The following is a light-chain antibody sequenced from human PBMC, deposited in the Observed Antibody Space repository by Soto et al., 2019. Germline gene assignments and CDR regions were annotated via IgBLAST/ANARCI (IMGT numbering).Light chain of an antibody. V-gene: IGKV1-5*03. J-gene: IGKJ2*01. CDR1: QSISSW. CDR2: KAS. CDR3: QQYNSYPYT. Sequence: DIQMTQSPSTLSASVGDRVTITGRASQSISSWVAWYQQKLGKAPKLLIYKASSLESGVPSRFSASGSGTDFPLTTGSLQPDDFATYSCQQYNSYPYTFGQGTKLEIK.